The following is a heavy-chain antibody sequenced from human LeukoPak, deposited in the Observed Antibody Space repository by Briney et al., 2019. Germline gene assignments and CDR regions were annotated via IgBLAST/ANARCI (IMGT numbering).Heavy chain of an antibody. CDR1: GFSFSNAW. J-gene: IGHJ4*02. V-gene: IGHV3-15*01. D-gene: IGHD3-22*01. CDR2: IKSRTSGGET. CDR3: TTFRYSYDVTDYSYFDY. Sequence: GGSLRLSCTASGFSFSNAWMTWVRQAPGKGLEWVAHIKSRTSGGETDYAAPVRGRFTISRDDSQNTLYLQMNSLKAEDTAVYHCTTFRYSYDVTDYSYFDYWGQGTPVTVSS.